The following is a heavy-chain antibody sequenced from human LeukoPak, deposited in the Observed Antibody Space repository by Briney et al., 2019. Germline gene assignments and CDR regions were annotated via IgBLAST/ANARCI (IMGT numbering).Heavy chain of an antibody. CDR1: GFTFSSYA. D-gene: IGHD1-26*01. Sequence: PGGSLRLSCAASGFTFSSYAMSWVRQAPGKGLEWLSGFSGSGGGTYYADSVKGRFTISRDSSKNTLYLQMNRLRAEDTAVYYCARAGSIRFDYWGQGTLVTVSS. CDR2: FSGSGGGT. J-gene: IGHJ4*02. CDR3: ARAGSIRFDY. V-gene: IGHV3-23*01.